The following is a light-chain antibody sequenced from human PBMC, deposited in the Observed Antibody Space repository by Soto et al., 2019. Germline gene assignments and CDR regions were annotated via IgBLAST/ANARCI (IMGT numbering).Light chain of an antibody. Sequence: QSALTQPASVSGSPGQSITISCTGATSDVGTYNLVSWYQQHPGTAPKLIIYEGSQRPSGVSSRFSGSKSANTASLTISGLQTEDEAAYYCSSYAGGSTLVFGGGTQLTVL. CDR2: EGS. J-gene: IGLJ3*02. CDR1: TSDVGTYNL. V-gene: IGLV2-23*01. CDR3: SSYAGGSTLV.